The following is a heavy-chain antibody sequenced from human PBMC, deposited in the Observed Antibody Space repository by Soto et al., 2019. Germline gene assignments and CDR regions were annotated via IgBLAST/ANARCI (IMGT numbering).Heavy chain of an antibody. V-gene: IGHV4-31*03. CDR2: SYYSGST. Sequence: PSETLSLTCTVSGGSSSSGGYYWRWIRQHPGQRLEWIGYSYYSGSTYYNPSLKSRVTISVDTSKNQFSLKLSSVTAADTAVYYCARDVPDYYDSSGYNDACDIWGQGTMVTVSS. CDR3: ARDVPDYYDSSGYNDACDI. D-gene: IGHD3-22*01. CDR1: GGSSSSGGYY. J-gene: IGHJ3*02.